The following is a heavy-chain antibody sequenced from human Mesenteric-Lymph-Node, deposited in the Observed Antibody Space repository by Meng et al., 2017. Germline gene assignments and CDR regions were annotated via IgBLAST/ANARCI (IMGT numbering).Heavy chain of an antibody. V-gene: IGHV4-4*02. CDR1: GGSISSSNW. J-gene: IGHJ4*02. CDR2: IYHSGST. D-gene: IGHD3-10*01. Sequence: QVHLTAPGPGLVNPSGTLSLLCAVSGGSISSSNWWSWVRQPPGKGLEWIGEIYHSGSTNYNPSLKSRVTISVDKSKNQFSLKLSSVTAADTAVYYCASSMVRGVTAGWGQGTLVTVSS. CDR3: ASSMVRGVTAG.